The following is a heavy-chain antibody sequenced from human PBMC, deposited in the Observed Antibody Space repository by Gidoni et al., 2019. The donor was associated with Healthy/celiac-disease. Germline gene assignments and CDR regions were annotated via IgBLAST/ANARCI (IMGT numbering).Heavy chain of an antibody. CDR1: GGSISSSSYY. CDR3: AGQWELLDWFDP. J-gene: IGHJ5*02. D-gene: IGHD1-26*01. CDR2: IYYSGST. Sequence: QLQLQESGPGLVTPSETLSLTCTVSGGSISSSSYYWGWTRQPPGKGLEWIGSIYYSGSTYYNPSLKSRVTISVDTSKNQFSLKLSSVTAADTAVYYCAGQWELLDWFDPWGQGTLVTVSS. V-gene: IGHV4-39*01.